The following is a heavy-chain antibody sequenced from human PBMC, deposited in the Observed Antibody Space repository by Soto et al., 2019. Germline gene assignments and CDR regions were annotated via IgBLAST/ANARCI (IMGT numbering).Heavy chain of an antibody. J-gene: IGHJ4*02. Sequence: QLQLQESGPGLVKPSETLSLTCTVSGGSVSSGSYYWAWIRQPPGKGLEWLGTIYYTGTTYYNPSLKNRVTMSVATSKNQFSLNLRSVTAADTAVYYCSREWNAEWVWWNGDQRAVGYFDYWGQGILVTVSS. CDR2: IYYTGTT. V-gene: IGHV4-39*01. CDR3: SREWNAEWVWWNGDQRAVGYFDY. CDR1: GGSVSSGSYY. D-gene: IGHD2-21*01.